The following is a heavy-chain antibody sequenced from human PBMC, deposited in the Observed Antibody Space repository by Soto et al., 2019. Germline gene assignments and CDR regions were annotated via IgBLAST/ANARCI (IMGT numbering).Heavy chain of an antibody. Sequence: LSLTCTVSGGSISIIGSFWGWFRQPPGKALEWLGNIFSSGSTYYNPSLKSRVTISIDTSKNQFSLRLSSMTAADTAVYFCAAGYTYGCFDPWGQGTQVTVSS. CDR2: IFSSGST. J-gene: IGHJ5*02. CDR1: GGSISIIGSF. V-gene: IGHV4-39*01. D-gene: IGHD5-18*01. CDR3: AAGYTYGCFDP.